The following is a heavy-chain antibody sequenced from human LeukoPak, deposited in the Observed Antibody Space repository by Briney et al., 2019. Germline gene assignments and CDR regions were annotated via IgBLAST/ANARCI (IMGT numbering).Heavy chain of an antibody. CDR3: ARGTTVTTKLDFFDY. Sequence: SQTLSLTCAVSGGSISSGGYSWSWIRQPPGKGLEWIGYIYHSGSTYYNPSLKSRVTISVDRSKNQFSLKLSSVTAADTAVYYRARGTTVTTKLDFFDYWGQGTLVTVSS. CDR2: IYHSGST. CDR1: GGSISSGGYS. D-gene: IGHD4-17*01. J-gene: IGHJ4*02. V-gene: IGHV4-30-2*01.